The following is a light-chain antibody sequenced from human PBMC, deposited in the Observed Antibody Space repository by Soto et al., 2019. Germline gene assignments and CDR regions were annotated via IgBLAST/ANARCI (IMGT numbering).Light chain of an antibody. CDR2: VTS. V-gene: IGKV3-11*01. CDR3: QQRNSWPPTFT. CDR1: QSVGSF. J-gene: IGKJ5*01. Sequence: EIVLTQSPATLSLSPGERATLSCRASQSVGSFLAWYQQKPGQAPRLLIYVTSIRATGIPARFSGSGSGTDFTLTISSLEPEDFAVYYCQQRNSWPPTFTFGQGTRLEIK.